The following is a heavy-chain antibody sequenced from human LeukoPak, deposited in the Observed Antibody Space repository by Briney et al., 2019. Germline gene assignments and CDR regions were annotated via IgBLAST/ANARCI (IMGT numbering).Heavy chain of an antibody. CDR2: ISYDGTNK. CDR3: ARAPDSSAYSFFFDY. CDR1: GFTFSSYD. J-gene: IGHJ4*02. D-gene: IGHD3-22*01. V-gene: IGHV3-30*04. Sequence: AGGSLRLSCAASGFTFSSYDMHWVRQAPGKGLEWEAVISYDGTNKYFADSVKGRFTISRGNSKNTLYVQMSSLRAEDTAVYYCARAPDSSAYSFFFDYWGQGTLVTVSS.